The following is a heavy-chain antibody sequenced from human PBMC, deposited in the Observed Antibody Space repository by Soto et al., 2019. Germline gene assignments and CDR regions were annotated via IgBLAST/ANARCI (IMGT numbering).Heavy chain of an antibody. V-gene: IGHV4-4*02. Sequence: QVQLQESGPGLVKPSGTLSLTCAVSGGSISSSNGWSWVRQPPGKGLEWIGEIYHSGITNYNPSLKSRVTISVDKSKNQFSLKPSSVTAADTAVYYCARVRGGYYSAMDVWGQGTTVTVSS. J-gene: IGHJ6*02. CDR1: GGSISSSNG. CDR3: ARVRGGYYSAMDV. CDR2: IYHSGIT. D-gene: IGHD3-10*02.